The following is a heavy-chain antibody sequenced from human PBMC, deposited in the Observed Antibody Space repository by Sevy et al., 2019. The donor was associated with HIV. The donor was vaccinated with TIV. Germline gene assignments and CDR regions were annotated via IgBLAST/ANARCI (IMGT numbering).Heavy chain of an antibody. CDR3: ATGKVNYYDTSFARV. CDR1: GFTFSSYS. D-gene: IGHD3-22*01. J-gene: IGHJ4*02. Sequence: GGSQRLYCAASGFTFSSYSMNWVRQAPGKGLEWVSSISSSSSYIYYADSVKGRFTISRDNAKNSLYLQMNSLRAEDTAVYYCATGKVNYYDTSFARVWGQGTLVTVSS. CDR2: ISSSSSYI. V-gene: IGHV3-21*01.